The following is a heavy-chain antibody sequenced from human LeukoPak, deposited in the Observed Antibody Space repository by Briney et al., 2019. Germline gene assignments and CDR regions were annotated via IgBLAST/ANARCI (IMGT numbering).Heavy chain of an antibody. CDR1: GYTFTSYG. CDR2: ISAYNGNT. V-gene: IGHV1-18*01. J-gene: IGHJ6*02. CDR3: ASDYYDSSGYQDYYYGMDV. Sequence: GASVKVSCKASGYTFTSYGISWVRQAPGQGLEWMGWISAYNGNTNYAQKLQGRVTMTTDTSTSTAYMELRSLRSDDTAVCYCASDYYDSSGYQDYYYGMDVWGQGTTVTVSS. D-gene: IGHD3-22*01.